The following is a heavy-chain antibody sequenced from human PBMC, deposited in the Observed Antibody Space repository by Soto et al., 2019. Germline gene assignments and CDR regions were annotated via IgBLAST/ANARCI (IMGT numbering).Heavy chain of an antibody. V-gene: IGHV3-48*01. CDR2: ISSSSSTI. CDR1: GFTFSSYS. J-gene: IGHJ3*02. Sequence: GGPLRLSCASSGFTFSSYSMNWVRQAPGKGLEWVSYISSSSSTIYYADSVKGRFTISRDNAKISLYLQMNSLRAEDTAVYYCVGYNWNFRAFDIWGQGTMVTVSS. D-gene: IGHD1-7*01. CDR3: VGYNWNFRAFDI.